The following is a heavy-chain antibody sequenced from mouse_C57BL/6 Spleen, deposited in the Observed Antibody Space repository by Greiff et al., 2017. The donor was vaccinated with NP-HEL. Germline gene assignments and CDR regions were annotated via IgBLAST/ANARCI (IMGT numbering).Heavy chain of an antibody. CDR1: GFTFSSYG. D-gene: IGHD1-1*01. J-gene: IGHJ4*01. CDR3: ARRGNYYGSSYDAMDY. V-gene: IGHV5-6*01. CDR2: ISSGGSYT. Sequence: EVQRVESGGDLVKPGGSLKLSCAASGFTFSSYGMSWVRQTPDKRLEWVATISSGGSYTYYPDSVKGRFTISRDNAKNTLYLQMSSLKSEDTAMYYCARRGNYYGSSYDAMDYWGQGTSVTVSS.